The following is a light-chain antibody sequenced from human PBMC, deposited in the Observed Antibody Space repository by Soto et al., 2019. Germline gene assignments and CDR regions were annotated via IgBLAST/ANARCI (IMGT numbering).Light chain of an antibody. CDR2: GVT. J-gene: IGLJ1*01. CDR3: SSFTTNYFYV. CDR1: SGDVGRYNY. Sequence: QSALTQPRSVSGSPGQSVAISCTGTSGDVGRYNYVSWYQQLPDRAPKLIIHGVTHRPSGVSTRFSASKSAYTASLTISGLQAEDEADYYCSSFTTNYFYVFGPGTKVTVL. V-gene: IGLV2-14*01.